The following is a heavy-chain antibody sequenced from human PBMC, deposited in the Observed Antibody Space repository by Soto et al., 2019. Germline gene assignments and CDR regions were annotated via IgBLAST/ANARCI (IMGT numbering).Heavy chain of an antibody. J-gene: IGHJ6*02. CDR2: IIPLYGSA. CDR1: GGTFSSHS. V-gene: IGHV1-69*01. CDR3: AWRTAVTMVRGIPYSYAMDV. Sequence: QVHLVQSGTEVKKPGSSVRVSCKSFGGTFSSHSISWVRQAPGQGLQWMAGIIPLYGSANYAQKFQGRVTIIADEATSTAYLGLSSLRYEDTAVYYRAWRTAVTMVRGIPYSYAMDVWGQGTYVTVSS. D-gene: IGHD3-10*01.